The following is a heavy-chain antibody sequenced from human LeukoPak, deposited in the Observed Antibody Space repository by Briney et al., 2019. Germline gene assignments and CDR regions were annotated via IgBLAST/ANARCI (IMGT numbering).Heavy chain of an antibody. D-gene: IGHD3-22*01. V-gene: IGHV4-34*01. CDR3: ARARRDSSGYSYYYMDV. CDR2: INHRRST. J-gene: IGHJ6*03. CDR1: GGSFSGYY. Sequence: PSETLSLTCAVYGGSFSGYYWTWIRQPPGKGLEWTGEINHRRSTKYSPSLKSRVTISVDTSKNQFSLRLSSVTAADTAVYYCARARRDSSGYSYYYMDVWGKGTTVTISS.